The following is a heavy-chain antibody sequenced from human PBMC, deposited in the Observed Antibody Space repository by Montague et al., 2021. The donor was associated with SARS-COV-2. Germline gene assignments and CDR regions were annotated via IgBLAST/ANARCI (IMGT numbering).Heavy chain of an antibody. CDR1: GFTSGDYQ. CDR2: INQDETAT. D-gene: IGHD3/OR15-3a*01. J-gene: IGHJ4*02. Sequence: SLILSCAASGFTSGDYQMTWVRQAPVKGLQWVANINQDETATSYXDSVKGRFTISRDNAKNSLILQMNSLKDEDTAVYYCARSPRGSGTGWLDYWGQGTLVTVSS. V-gene: IGHV3-7*01. CDR3: ARSPRGSGTGWLDY.